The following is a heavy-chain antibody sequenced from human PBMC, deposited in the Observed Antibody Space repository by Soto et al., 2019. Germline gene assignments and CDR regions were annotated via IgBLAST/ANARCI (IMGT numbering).Heavy chain of an antibody. J-gene: IGHJ6*02. CDR2: IVPVFQTT. CDR3: ASRIGDAPFVPLHYDYAMDV. Sequence: QMQLVQSGAEVKEPGSSVKVSCKASGGTFDSFAISWVRQAPGQGPEWLGGIVPVFQTTNYAQRFQDRVTSTAEGSTCTAYMELRNVRSEDSAISDCASRIGDAPFVPLHYDYAMDVWGQGTKVTVS. V-gene: IGHV1-69*01. CDR1: GGTFDSFA. D-gene: IGHD3-16*01.